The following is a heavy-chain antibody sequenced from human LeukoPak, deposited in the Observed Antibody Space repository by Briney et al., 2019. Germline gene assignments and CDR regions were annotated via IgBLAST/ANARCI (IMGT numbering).Heavy chain of an antibody. CDR1: GGFFSGYY. D-gene: IGHD3-10*01. J-gene: IGHJ5*02. V-gene: IGHV4-34*01. Sequence: SETLSLTCAVYGGFFSGYYWSWIRQPPGKWLEWIGEINHSGSTNYNPSLKSRVTISVDTSKNQFSLKLSSVTAADTAVYYCARGRLFTMVRGSGSVSSWFDPWGQGTLVTVSS. CDR2: INHSGST. CDR3: ARGRLFTMVRGSGSVSSWFDP.